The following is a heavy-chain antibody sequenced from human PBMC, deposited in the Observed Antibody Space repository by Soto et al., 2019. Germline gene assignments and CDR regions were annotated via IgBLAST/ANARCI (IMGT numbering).Heavy chain of an antibody. CDR2: ISGSGATK. Sequence: PGGSLRLSCAASGFTFSSHSISWVRQAPGKGLEWVSYISGSGATKYYADSVKGRFTISRDNARNSLYLQMSSLSDEDTAVYYCARAIRGFSYVVDYWGQGTPVTVSS. CDR1: GFTFSSHS. V-gene: IGHV3-48*02. J-gene: IGHJ4*02. D-gene: IGHD5-18*01. CDR3: ARAIRGFSYVVDY.